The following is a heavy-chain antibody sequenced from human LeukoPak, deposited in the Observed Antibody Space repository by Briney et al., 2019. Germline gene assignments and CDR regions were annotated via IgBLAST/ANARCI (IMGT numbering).Heavy chain of an antibody. CDR3: AIKTLGIAVAEVDYYGMDV. CDR2: FDPEDGET. Sequence: GASVKVSCKVSGYTLTELSMHWVQQAPGKGLEWMGGFDPEDGETIYAQKFQGRVTMTEDTSTDTAYMELSSLRSEDTAVYYCAIKTLGIAVAEVDYYGMDVWGQGTTVTVSS. D-gene: IGHD6-19*01. J-gene: IGHJ6*02. V-gene: IGHV1-24*01. CDR1: GYTLTELS.